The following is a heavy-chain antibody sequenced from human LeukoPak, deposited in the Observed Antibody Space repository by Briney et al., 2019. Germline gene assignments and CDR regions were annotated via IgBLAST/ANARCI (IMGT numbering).Heavy chain of an antibody. D-gene: IGHD4-17*01. CDR2: IIPIFGTA. Sequence: GSSVKVSCKASGCTFSSYAISWVRQAPGQGLEWMGGIIPIFGTANYAQKFQGRVTITTDESTSTAYMELSSLRSEDTAVYYCVYGDYLYYFDYWGQGTLVTVSS. V-gene: IGHV1-69*05. CDR3: VYGDYLYYFDY. CDR1: GCTFSSYA. J-gene: IGHJ4*02.